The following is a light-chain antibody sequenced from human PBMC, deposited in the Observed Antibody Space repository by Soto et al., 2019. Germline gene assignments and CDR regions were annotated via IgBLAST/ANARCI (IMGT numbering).Light chain of an antibody. Sequence: EIVLTQSPGTLSLSPGARATLSCTASQSITSAYLAWYQQKPAQSPRLLIFGASTMATGIPDKFSGSGSGTDFTLTISTLEPDHFAVYYGHQYGRPITFGPGTKLEI. J-gene: IGKJ3*01. V-gene: IGKV3-20*01. CDR3: HQYGRPIT. CDR1: QSITSAY. CDR2: GAS.